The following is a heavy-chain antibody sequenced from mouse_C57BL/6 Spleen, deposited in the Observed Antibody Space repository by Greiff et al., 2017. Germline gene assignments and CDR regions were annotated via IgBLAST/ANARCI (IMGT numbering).Heavy chain of an antibody. Sequence: VQLQQSGAELVRPGASVTLSCKASGYTFTDYEMHWVKQTPVHGLEWIGAIDPETGGTAYNQKFKGKAILTADKSSSTAYMELRSLTSEDSAVYYCTSDSNSWYFDVWGTGTTVTVSS. CDR2: IDPETGGT. CDR1: GYTFTDYE. CDR3: TSDSNSWYFDV. V-gene: IGHV1-15*01. D-gene: IGHD2-5*01. J-gene: IGHJ1*03.